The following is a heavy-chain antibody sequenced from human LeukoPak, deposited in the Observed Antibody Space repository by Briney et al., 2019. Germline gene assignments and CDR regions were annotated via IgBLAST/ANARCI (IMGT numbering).Heavy chain of an antibody. D-gene: IGHD2-2*01. CDR3: ARLSPAASYYYYYMDV. CDR1: GGSISSYY. Sequence: SETLSLTCTASGGSISSYYWSWIRQPAGKGLEWIGRIYTSGSTNYNPSLKSRVTMSVDTSKNQFSLKLSSVTAADTAVYYCARLSPAASYYYYYMDVWGKGTTVTVSS. V-gene: IGHV4-4*07. CDR2: IYTSGST. J-gene: IGHJ6*03.